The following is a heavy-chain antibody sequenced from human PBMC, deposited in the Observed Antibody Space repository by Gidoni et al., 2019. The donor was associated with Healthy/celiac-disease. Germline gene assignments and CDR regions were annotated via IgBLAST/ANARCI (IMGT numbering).Heavy chain of an antibody. J-gene: IGHJ6*02. Sequence: QVQLQQWGAGLLKPSETLSLTCAVYGGSFRGYYWSWIRQPPGKGLEWIGEINHSGSTNYNPSLKSRVTISVDTSKNQFSLKLSSVTAADTAVYYCARSGPPTYYDFWSGSYYYYYGMDVWGQGTTVTVSS. CDR2: INHSGST. CDR3: ARSGPPTYYDFWSGSYYYYYGMDV. CDR1: GGSFRGYY. V-gene: IGHV4-34*01. D-gene: IGHD3-3*01.